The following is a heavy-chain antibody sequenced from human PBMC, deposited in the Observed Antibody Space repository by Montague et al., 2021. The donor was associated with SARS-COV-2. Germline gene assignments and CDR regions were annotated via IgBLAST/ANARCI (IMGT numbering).Heavy chain of an antibody. D-gene: IGHD4-23*01. J-gene: IGHJ6*02. CDR2: IYHNGST. Sequence: SETLSLTCTVSGGSISSYYWTWIRQPPGKGLESIGYIYHNGSTKYNPSLKSRVTISVDTSKSQFSLKLSSVSVADTAVYYCARGGGNSADYYYYTMDVWGQGTTVTVFS. CDR3: ARGGGNSADYYYYTMDV. CDR1: GGSISSYY. V-gene: IGHV4-59*01.